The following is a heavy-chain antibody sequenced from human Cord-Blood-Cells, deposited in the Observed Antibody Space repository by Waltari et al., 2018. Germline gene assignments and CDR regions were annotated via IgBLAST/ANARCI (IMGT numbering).Heavy chain of an antibody. CDR1: GFPLTSHP. V-gene: IGHV3-30-3*01. CDR2: ISYDGSNK. J-gene: IGHJ4*02. CDR3: ARDSSSWYY. Sequence: QVQLVAYGGGVVPPGRSLSLSWADPGFPLTSHPTPWVRQAPGKGLEWVAVISYDGSNKYYADSVKGRFTIARDNSKNTLYLQMNSLRAEDTAVYYCARDSSSWYYWGQGTLVTVSS. D-gene: IGHD6-13*01.